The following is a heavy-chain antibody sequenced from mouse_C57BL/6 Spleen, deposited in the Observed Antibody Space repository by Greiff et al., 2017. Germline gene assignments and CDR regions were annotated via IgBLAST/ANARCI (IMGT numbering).Heavy chain of an antibody. CDR1: GYTFTDYN. J-gene: IGHJ4*01. CDR2: INPNNGGT. V-gene: IGHV1-18*01. CDR3: ARGNYGSSYGGYYAMDY. D-gene: IGHD1-1*01. Sequence: EVQLQQSGPELVKPGASVKIPCKASGYTFTDYNMDWVKQSHGKSLEWIGDINPNNGGTIYNQKFKGKATLTVDKSSSTAYMELRSLTSEDTAVYYCARGNYGSSYGGYYAMDYWGQGTSVTVSS.